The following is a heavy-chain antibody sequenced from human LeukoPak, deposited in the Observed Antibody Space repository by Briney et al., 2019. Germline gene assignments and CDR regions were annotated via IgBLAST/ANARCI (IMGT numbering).Heavy chain of an antibody. J-gene: IGHJ4*02. D-gene: IGHD4-17*01. Sequence: SETLPLTCTVSGGSVSSGTYYWSWIRQPPGKGLEWIGYIYYSGSTNYSPSLKSRVTISADTSKNQFSLKLTSVTVADTAVYYCARNYGDSLYYFDYWGQGTLVTVSS. CDR1: GGSVSSGTYY. CDR3: ARNYGDSLYYFDY. CDR2: IYYSGST. V-gene: IGHV4-61*01.